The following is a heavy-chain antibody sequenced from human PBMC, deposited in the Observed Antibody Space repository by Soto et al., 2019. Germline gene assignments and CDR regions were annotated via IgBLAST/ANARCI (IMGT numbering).Heavy chain of an antibody. V-gene: IGHV1-18*01. J-gene: IGHJ6*02. CDR2: ISPYNGDT. Sequence: SVKVSCKXTGYTFTSYGSSWVRQPPGQGLEWMGWISPYNGDTKFAQKVQGRVTLTTDTSTSTTYMEVRSPRSDDTAVYYCARDRITIFDRDDMDVWGQGTTVTVSS. CDR1: GYTFTSYG. D-gene: IGHD3-3*01. CDR3: ARDRITIFDRDDMDV.